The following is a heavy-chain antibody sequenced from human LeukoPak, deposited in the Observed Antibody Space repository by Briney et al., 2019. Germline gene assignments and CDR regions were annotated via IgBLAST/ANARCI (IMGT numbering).Heavy chain of an antibody. J-gene: IGHJ6*02. Sequence: GGSPRLSCAASGFTFSGFGMSWVRQAPGKGLEWLSYISSSSTNIYYADSVKGRFTISRDNAKNSLYLQMNSLRDEDTAVYYCARDSSSTWYVSYGMDVWGQGTTVTVSS. D-gene: IGHD6-13*01. CDR3: ARDSSSTWYVSYGMDV. V-gene: IGHV3-48*02. CDR2: ISSSSTNI. CDR1: GFTFSGFG.